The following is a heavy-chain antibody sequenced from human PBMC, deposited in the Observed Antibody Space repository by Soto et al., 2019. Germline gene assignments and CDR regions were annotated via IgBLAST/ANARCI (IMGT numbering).Heavy chain of an antibody. CDR3: ARERTGTTSMDV. Sequence: ASVKVSCKASGYTFTSYGISWVRHAPGQGLEWMGWISAYNGNTNYAQKLQGRVTMTTDTSTSTAYMELRSLRSDDTAVYYCARERTGTTSMDVWGQGTTVTVSS. CDR1: GYTFTSYG. CDR2: ISAYNGNT. V-gene: IGHV1-18*01. D-gene: IGHD1-1*01. J-gene: IGHJ6*02.